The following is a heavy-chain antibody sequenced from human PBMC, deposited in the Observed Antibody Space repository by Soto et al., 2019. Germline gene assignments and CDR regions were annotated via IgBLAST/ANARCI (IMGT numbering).Heavy chain of an antibody. CDR1: GGSISSGGYY. V-gene: IGHV4-31*03. CDR3: ARDPWYSSSWDTYYYYGMDV. D-gene: IGHD6-13*01. CDR2: IYYSGST. Sequence: SETLSLTCTVSGGSISSGGYYWSWIRQHPGKGLEWIGYIYYSGSTYYNPSLKSRVTISVDTSKNQFSLKLSSVTAADTAVYYCARDPWYSSSWDTYYYYGMDVWGQGTTGTVSS. J-gene: IGHJ6*02.